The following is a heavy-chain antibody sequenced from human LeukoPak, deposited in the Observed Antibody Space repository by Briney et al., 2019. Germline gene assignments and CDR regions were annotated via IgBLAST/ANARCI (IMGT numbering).Heavy chain of an antibody. J-gene: IGHJ4*02. Sequence: SETLSLTCTVSGGSISSYYWSWIRQPPGKGLEWIGYIYYSGSTNYNPSLKSRVTISVDTSKNQFSLKLSSVTAADTAVYYCASSQPVVVTAIREPHFDYWGQGTLVTVSS. CDR3: ASSQPVVVTAIREPHFDY. CDR2: IYYSGST. V-gene: IGHV4-59*08. CDR1: GGSISSYY. D-gene: IGHD2-21*02.